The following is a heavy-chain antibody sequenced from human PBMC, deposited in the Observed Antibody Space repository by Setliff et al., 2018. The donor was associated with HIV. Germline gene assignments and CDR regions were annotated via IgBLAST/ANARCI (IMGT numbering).Heavy chain of an antibody. D-gene: IGHD3-22*01. CDR2: IYRGGST. J-gene: IGHJ4*02. V-gene: IGHV3-53*01. Sequence: GGSLRLSCAASGFTVSSNYMTWVRQAPGKGLEWVSVIYRGGSTYYADSVKGRFTISRDNSKNTLYLQMNSLRVEDTAIYYCAKGLVDYYDGSAYDYWGQGTLVTVSS. CDR1: GFTVSSNY. CDR3: AKGLVDYYDGSAYDY.